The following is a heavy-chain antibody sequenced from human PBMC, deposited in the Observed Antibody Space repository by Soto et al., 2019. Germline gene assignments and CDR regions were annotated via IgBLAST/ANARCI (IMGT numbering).Heavy chain of an antibody. J-gene: IGHJ4*02. V-gene: IGHV4-38-2*02. D-gene: IGHD3-10*01. Sequence: KTSETLSLTCTFSCYSISFGYYWGWIRQPPGKGLEWIGSIYQSGSVYYSPSLKSRVTISVDTSKNQFSLKVNSVTAADTAVYYCAGGPKFLWNYFDHWGQGSLVTVSS. CDR3: AGGPKFLWNYFDH. CDR1: CYSISFGYY. CDR2: IYQSGSV.